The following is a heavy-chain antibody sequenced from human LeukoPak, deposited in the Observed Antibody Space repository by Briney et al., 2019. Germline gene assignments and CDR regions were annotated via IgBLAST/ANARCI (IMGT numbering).Heavy chain of an antibody. V-gene: IGHV1-18*01. J-gene: IGHJ4*02. CDR1: GGTFTNYA. D-gene: IGHD2-2*01. Sequence: ASVKVSCKASGGTFTNYAISWVRQAPGQGLEWMGWISAYNGNTDYAQKFQGRVTMTTDTSTSTAYMDLRSLRSDDTAVYYCARVGAYCTSTSCFDYWGLGTLVTVSS. CDR2: ISAYNGNT. CDR3: ARVGAYCTSTSCFDY.